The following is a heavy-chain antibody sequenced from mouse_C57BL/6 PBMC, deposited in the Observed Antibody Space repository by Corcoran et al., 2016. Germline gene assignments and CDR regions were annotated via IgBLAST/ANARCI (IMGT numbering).Heavy chain of an antibody. V-gene: IGHV1-80*01. J-gene: IGHJ2*01. CDR2: IYPGDGDT. CDR1: GYAFSSYW. CDR3: TSSDAPYYFDY. Sequence: QVQLQQSGAELVKPGASVKISCQASGYAFSSYWMNGVKQRPGKGLEWIGQIYPGDGDTNYTGKFKGKATLTADKSSSTAYRQLSRRTSEDSAVYFGTSSDAPYYFDYWGQGTTLTVSS.